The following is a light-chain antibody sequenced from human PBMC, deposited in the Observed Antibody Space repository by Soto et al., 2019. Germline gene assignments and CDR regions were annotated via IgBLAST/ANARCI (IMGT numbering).Light chain of an antibody. Sequence: QSVLTQPASVSGSPGQSITISCTGTSSDVGGYNYVSWYQQHPGKAPKLMIYDVSNRPSGVSNRFSGSKSGNTASLTISGLQAEDEADYYCSSSTSSSTLDVVFGGGTKVSVL. CDR2: DVS. CDR1: SSDVGGYNY. CDR3: SSSTSSSTLDVV. J-gene: IGLJ2*01. V-gene: IGLV2-14*01.